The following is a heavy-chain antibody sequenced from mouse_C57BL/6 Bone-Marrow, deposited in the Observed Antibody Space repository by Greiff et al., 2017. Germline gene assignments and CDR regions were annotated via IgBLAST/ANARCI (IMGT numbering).Heavy chain of an antibody. CDR2: INPNNGGT. D-gene: IGHD1-1*01. J-gene: IGHJ2*01. V-gene: IGHV1-26*01. CDR1: GYTFTDYY. CDR3: AREPNYYGSTPDY. Sequence: VQLQQSGPELVKPGASVKISCKASGYTFTDYYMNWVKQSHGKSLEWIGDINPNNGGTSYNQKFKGKATLTVDKSSSTAYMQLRSLTSEDSAVYYCAREPNYYGSTPDYWGQGTTLTVSS.